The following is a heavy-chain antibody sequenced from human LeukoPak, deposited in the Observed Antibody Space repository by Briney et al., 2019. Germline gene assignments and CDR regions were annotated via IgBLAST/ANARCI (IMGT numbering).Heavy chain of an antibody. CDR2: IYSGGTT. J-gene: IGHJ4*02. V-gene: IGHV3-66*02. CDR3: ARALRYGDFFY. D-gene: IGHD4-17*01. Sequence: GGSLRLSWAPSGFTVGSNYMSWVRQAPGKGLEWVSVIYSGGTTYYADSVKGRFTISRDNSKNTLYLQMNSLSTEDTSVYYCARALRYGDFFYWGQGTLVTVSS. CDR1: GFTVGSNY.